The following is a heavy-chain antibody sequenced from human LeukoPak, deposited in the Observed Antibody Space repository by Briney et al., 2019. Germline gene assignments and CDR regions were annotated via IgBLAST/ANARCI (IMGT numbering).Heavy chain of an antibody. CDR3: ARDVTYYYDSSGYYSPHFDY. Sequence: GRSLRLSCAASGFTFSSYAMHWVRQAPGKGLEWVAVISCDGSNKYYADSVKGPFTISRDNSKNTLYLQMNSLRAEDTAVYYCARDVTYYYDSSGYYSPHFDYWGQGTLVTVSS. CDR1: GFTFSSYA. CDR2: ISCDGSNK. J-gene: IGHJ4*02. V-gene: IGHV3-30*04. D-gene: IGHD3-22*01.